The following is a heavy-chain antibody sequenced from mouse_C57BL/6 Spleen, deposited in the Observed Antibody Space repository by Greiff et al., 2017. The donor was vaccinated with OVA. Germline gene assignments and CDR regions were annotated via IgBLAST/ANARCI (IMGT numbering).Heavy chain of an antibody. Sequence: EVQLQQSGPGLAKPSQTLSLTCSVTGYSITSDYWNWIRKFPGNKLEYMGYISYSGSTYYNPSLKSRISITRDTSKNQYYLQLNSVTTEDTATYYCARSLYGILPYWYFDVWGTGTTVTVSS. V-gene: IGHV3-8*01. CDR1: GYSITSDY. CDR2: ISYSGST. CDR3: ARSLYGILPYWYFDV. D-gene: IGHD2-1*01. J-gene: IGHJ1*03.